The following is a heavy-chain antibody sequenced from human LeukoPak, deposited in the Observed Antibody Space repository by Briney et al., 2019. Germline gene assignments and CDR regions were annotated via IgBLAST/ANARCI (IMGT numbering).Heavy chain of an antibody. J-gene: IGHJ4*02. CDR3: ARSLTMVRAYDY. D-gene: IGHD3-10*01. V-gene: IGHV3-30*04. CDR1: GFTFSGYA. Sequence: PGGSLRLSCAASGFTFSGYAMTWVRQAPGKGLEWVTFIQYDGSNKYYADSVKGRFTISRDNSKNTVYLQMNSLRTEDTAVYYCARSLTMVRAYDYWGQGTLVTVSS. CDR2: IQYDGSNK.